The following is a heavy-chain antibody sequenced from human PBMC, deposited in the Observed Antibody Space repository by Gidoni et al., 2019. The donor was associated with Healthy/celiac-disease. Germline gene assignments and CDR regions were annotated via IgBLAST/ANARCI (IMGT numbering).Heavy chain of an antibody. J-gene: IGHJ4*02. D-gene: IGHD7-27*01. CDR1: GFTFSSYG. Sequence: QVQLVESGGGVVQPGRSLRPSCAASGFTFSSYGMHWVRQAPGQGLEWVAVISYDGSNKYYADSVKGRFTISRDNSKNTLYLQMNSLRAEDTAVYYCAKDGTGVFDYWGQGTLVTVSS. CDR3: AKDGTGVFDY. V-gene: IGHV3-30*18. CDR2: ISYDGSNK.